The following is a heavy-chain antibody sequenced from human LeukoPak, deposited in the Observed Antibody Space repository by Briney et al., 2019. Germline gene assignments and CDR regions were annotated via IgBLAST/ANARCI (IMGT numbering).Heavy chain of an antibody. Sequence: ASVKVSCKASGNTFTTYDLNWVRQAPGQGLEWTGWISAYNGNTKYAQKFQGRVTMTTDTSTSTAYMELRSLRSDDTAVYYCARGSGVGDFLSWFDPWGQGTLVTVS. CDR1: GNTFTTYD. D-gene: IGHD4-17*01. J-gene: IGHJ5*02. CDR2: ISAYNGNT. CDR3: ARGSGVGDFLSWFDP. V-gene: IGHV1-18*01.